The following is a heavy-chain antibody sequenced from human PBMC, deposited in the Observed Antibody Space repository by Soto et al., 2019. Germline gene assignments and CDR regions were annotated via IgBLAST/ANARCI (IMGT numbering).Heavy chain of an antibody. CDR1: GYTFSTST. Sequence: LVQAGAEAKKPVTSVKISCKASGYTFSTSTISWVRQARGQGLEWMGWIKAYSGSTNYAPKLQGRVTMTTDTSTSTAYLELRSLTSDDTAMYYCAIADYGDDDYWGQGTLVTVSS. J-gene: IGHJ4*02. CDR2: IKAYSGST. D-gene: IGHD4-17*01. V-gene: IGHV1-18*04. CDR3: AIADYGDDDY.